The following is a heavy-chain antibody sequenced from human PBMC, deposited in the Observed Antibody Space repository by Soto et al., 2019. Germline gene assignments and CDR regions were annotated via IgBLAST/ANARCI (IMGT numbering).Heavy chain of an antibody. CDR3: AMNYYDSSGYRNDAFDI. Sequence: ASVKVSFKASGYTFTHYDINWVRQATGQGLEWMGWMNPNTGTTNFAQKFQDRVTMTTNASTSTAYMELSSLRSEDTAVYYCAMNYYDSSGYRNDAFDIWGQGTMVTVSS. J-gene: IGHJ3*02. D-gene: IGHD3-22*01. CDR1: GYTFTHYD. V-gene: IGHV1-8*01. CDR2: MNPNTGTT.